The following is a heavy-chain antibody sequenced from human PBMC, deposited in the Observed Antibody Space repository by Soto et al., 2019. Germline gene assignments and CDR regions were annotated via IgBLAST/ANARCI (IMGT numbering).Heavy chain of an antibody. CDR3: ARGRSSVPDRRGIGYYGLDV. D-gene: IGHD3-3*01. J-gene: IGHJ6*02. V-gene: IGHV4-34*01. CDR1: GGSFSGYY. Sequence: QVQLQQWGAEVLKPSETLSLTCVVNGGSFSGYYWTWIRQPPGKGLEWIGDINHSGITDSNPSFESRVTISVDMSKNQFSLRVNSVTAADTAVYYCARGRSSVPDRRGIGYYGLDVWGQGTTVTVSS. CDR2: INHSGIT.